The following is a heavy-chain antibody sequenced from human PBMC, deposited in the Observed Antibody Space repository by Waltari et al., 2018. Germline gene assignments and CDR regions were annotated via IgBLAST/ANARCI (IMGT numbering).Heavy chain of an antibody. V-gene: IGHV4-38-2*01. D-gene: IGHD5-12*01. J-gene: IGHJ4*02. CDR1: GYCISSGYY. CDR2: IYHSGSA. CDR3: ARAGRDGYNFPEYYIDY. Sequence: QVQLQESATGLVKPSETLFLTCAVSGYCISSGYYWGWIRQLPGKGLEWFGSIYHSGSAYYNASLRSRVTISVDTSKSQFALQLSSGTAADTAVYYCARAGRDGYNFPEYYIDYWGQGALVTVSS.